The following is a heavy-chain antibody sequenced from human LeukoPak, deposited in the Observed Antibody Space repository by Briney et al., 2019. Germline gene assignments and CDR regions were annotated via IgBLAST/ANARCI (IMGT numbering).Heavy chain of an antibody. CDR2: ISGSGGST. J-gene: IGHJ6*02. V-gene: IGHV3-23*01. Sequence: GGSPRLSCAASGFTFSSYGLSWVRQAPGKGLEWVSAISGSGGSTYYADSVKGRFTISRDNSKNTLYLQMNSLRAEDTAVYYCAKDEGDIVVVPAVSGMDVWGQGTTVTVSS. D-gene: IGHD2-2*01. CDR1: GFTFSSYG. CDR3: AKDEGDIVVVPAVSGMDV.